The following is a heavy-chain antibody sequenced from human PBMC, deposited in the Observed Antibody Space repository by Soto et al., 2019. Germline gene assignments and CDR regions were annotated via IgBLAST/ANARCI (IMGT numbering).Heavy chain of an antibody. Sequence: QVQLVQSGAEVKKPGSSVTVSCKASGGTFGNSAISWVRQAPGQGLEWMGGIIPIFPTPDYAQKFQGRVTVTAEESTSTAYLEFTSLRSEDTAVYFCALDKARQPNGGNYYSGKGDWGPWTKVTVTS. J-gene: IGHJ6*01. CDR1: GGTFGNSA. CDR2: IIPIFPTP. CDR3: ALDKARQPNGGNYYSGKGD. V-gene: IGHV1-69*12. D-gene: IGHD1-26*01.